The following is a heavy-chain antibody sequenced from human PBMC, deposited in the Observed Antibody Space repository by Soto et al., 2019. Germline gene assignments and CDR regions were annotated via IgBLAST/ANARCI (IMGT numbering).Heavy chain of an antibody. J-gene: IGHJ4*02. D-gene: IGHD2-2*01. CDR3: ARDLRYYANKFEY. Sequence: ASVKVSCKASGYTFTSYGIIWVRQAPGQGLEWLGWISAYNGNTNHAQKLQGRVTMTTDTSTNTAYMELRSLRSDDTAVYYCARDLRYYANKFEYWGQGTLVTVSS. V-gene: IGHV1-18*04. CDR2: ISAYNGNT. CDR1: GYTFTSYG.